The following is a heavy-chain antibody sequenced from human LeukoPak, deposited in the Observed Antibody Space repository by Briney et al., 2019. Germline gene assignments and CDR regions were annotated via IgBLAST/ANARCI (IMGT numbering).Heavy chain of an antibody. J-gene: IGHJ4*02. D-gene: IGHD3-22*01. CDR2: ISTYNGNT. CDR3: ASRGGYDSSGYYYSDY. V-gene: IGHV1-18*01. Sequence: ASVKVSCKASGYTFTSYGISWVRQAPGQGLEWMGWISTYNGNTNYAQKLQDRVTMTTDTSTSTAYMELRSLRSDDTAVYYCASRGGYDSSGYYYSDYWGQGTLVTVSS. CDR1: GYTFTSYG.